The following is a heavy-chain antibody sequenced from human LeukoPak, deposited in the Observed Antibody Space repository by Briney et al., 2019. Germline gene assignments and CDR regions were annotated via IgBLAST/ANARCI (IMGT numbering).Heavy chain of an antibody. D-gene: IGHD2-8*01. CDR2: IYYSGST. Sequence: SETLSLTCTVSGGSISSSSYYWGWIRQPPGKGLEWIGSIYYSGSTYYNPSLKSRVTVSVDTSKNQCSLKLSSVTTADTAVYYCTRSTNLEAFDIWGQGTMVTVSS. V-gene: IGHV4-39*07. CDR1: GGSISSSSYY. J-gene: IGHJ3*02. CDR3: TRSTNLEAFDI.